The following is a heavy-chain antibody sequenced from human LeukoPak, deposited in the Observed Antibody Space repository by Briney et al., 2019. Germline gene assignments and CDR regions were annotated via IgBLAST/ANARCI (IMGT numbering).Heavy chain of an antibody. CDR3: GRHVAGAVYPVDY. CDR1: GGSINSDNYY. J-gene: IGHJ4*02. V-gene: IGHV4-39*01. CDR2: MIYSGRS. Sequence: PSETLSLTCTVSGGSINSDNYYWGWIRQPPGKGLEWIASMIYSGRSYYNPSLKSRVTISIDTSKNQFSLKVSSVTAADTAVFYCGRHVAGAVYPVDYWGQGALVIVSS. D-gene: IGHD2/OR15-2a*01.